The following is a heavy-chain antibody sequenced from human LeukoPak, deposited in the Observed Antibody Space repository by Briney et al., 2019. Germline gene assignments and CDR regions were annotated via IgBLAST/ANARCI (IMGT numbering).Heavy chain of an antibody. J-gene: IGHJ4*02. Sequence: GGSLRLSCAASGFTFSSYWMSWVRQAPGKGLEWVANIDYDGREKNYVDSVKGRFTISRDNTKNSVYLQMDSLRVEDTAVYYCTNSGWSDWGQGTLVTVSS. CDR3: TNSGWSD. D-gene: IGHD6-13*01. CDR2: IDYDGREK. CDR1: GFTFSSYW. V-gene: IGHV3-7*01.